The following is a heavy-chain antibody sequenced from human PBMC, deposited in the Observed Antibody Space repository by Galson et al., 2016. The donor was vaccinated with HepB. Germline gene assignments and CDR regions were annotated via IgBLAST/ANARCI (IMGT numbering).Heavy chain of an antibody. D-gene: IGHD5-18*01. V-gene: IGHV3-23*01. CDR3: ATSNSYGYVH. CDR2: ISATGDRR. J-gene: IGHJ4*02. Sequence: SLRLSCAASGFTFSTHAMSWVRQAPGKGLEWVSAISATGDRRDYADSVKGRLTISRDNLKNTVHLQMDSLRAEDTALYYCATSNSYGYVHWGQGALVTVSS. CDR1: GFTFSTHA.